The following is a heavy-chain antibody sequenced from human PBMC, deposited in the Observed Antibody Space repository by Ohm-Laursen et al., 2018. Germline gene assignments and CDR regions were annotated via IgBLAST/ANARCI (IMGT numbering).Heavy chain of an antibody. CDR3: ARGWYGETHDAFDI. Sequence: TLSLTCTVSGGPMTSGGYYWSWIRQRPGMGLEWIGYIYYSGSTHYSASLKSRVIMSLDTSQNQVSLKVHSVTAADTAVYYCARGWYGETHDAFDIWGQGTTVIVSS. D-gene: IGHD2-15*01. CDR2: IYYSGST. J-gene: IGHJ3*02. V-gene: IGHV4-31*03. CDR1: GGPMTSGGYY.